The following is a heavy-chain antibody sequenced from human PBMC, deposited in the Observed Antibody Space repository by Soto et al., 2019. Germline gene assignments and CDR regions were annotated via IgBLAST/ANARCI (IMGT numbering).Heavy chain of an antibody. Sequence: PGGSLRLSCAASGFTFSSYAMSWVRQAPGKGLEWVSAISGSGGSTYYADSVKGRFTISRDNSKNTLYLQMNSLRAEDTAVYYCAKVLAVAGRYYYYGMDVWGQGTTVTVSS. V-gene: IGHV3-23*01. D-gene: IGHD6-19*01. J-gene: IGHJ6*02. CDR3: AKVLAVAGRYYYYGMDV. CDR1: GFTFSSYA. CDR2: ISGSGGST.